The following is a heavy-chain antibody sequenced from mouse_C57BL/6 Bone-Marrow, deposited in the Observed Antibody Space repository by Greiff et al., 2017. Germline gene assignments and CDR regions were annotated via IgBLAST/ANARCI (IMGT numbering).Heavy chain of an antibody. CDR1: GYTFTSYW. J-gene: IGHJ4*01. CDR3: ARRGGGSRRGYYAMDY. Sequence: QVQLQQPGAELVKPGASVKLSCKASGYTFTSYWMHWVKQRPGRGLEWIGRIDPNSGGTKYNEKFKSKATLTVDKPTSTAYMQLSSLTSEDSAVYYCARRGGGSRRGYYAMDYWGQGTSVTVSS. V-gene: IGHV1-72*01. CDR2: IDPNSGGT. D-gene: IGHD1-1*01.